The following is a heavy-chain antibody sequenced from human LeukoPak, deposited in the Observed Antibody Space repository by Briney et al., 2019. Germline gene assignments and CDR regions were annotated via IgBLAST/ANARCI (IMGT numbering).Heavy chain of an antibody. Sequence: GGSLRLSCAASGFTFSDYYMSWIRQAPGKRLEGVSYISSSGSTIYYADSVKGRLTISRDNAKNSLYLQMNSLRAEDTAVYYCARLKGIGTFDYWGQGTLVTVSS. CDR2: ISSSGSTI. V-gene: IGHV3-11*01. D-gene: IGHD1-26*01. CDR1: GFTFSDYY. J-gene: IGHJ4*02. CDR3: ARLKGIGTFDY.